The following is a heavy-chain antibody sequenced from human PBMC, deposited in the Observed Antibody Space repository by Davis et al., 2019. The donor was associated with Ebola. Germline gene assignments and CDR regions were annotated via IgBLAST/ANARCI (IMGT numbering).Heavy chain of an antibody. Sequence: PSVTLSLTCTVSGGSVSSGSYYWSWIRQPPGKGLEWIGYIYYSGSTNYNPSLKSRVTISVDTSKNQFSLKLSSVTAADTAVYYCARDLIGGGSGSYFDYWGQGTLVTVSS. CDR3: ARDLIGGGSGSYFDY. CDR1: GGSVSSGSYY. V-gene: IGHV4-61*01. CDR2: IYYSGST. J-gene: IGHJ4*02. D-gene: IGHD3-10*01.